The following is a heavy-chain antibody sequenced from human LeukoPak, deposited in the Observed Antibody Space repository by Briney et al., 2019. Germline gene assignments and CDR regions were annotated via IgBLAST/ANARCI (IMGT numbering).Heavy chain of an antibody. J-gene: IGHJ4*02. CDR3: AIITGGNESVLRYFDWLYHFDY. CDR2: INPNSGGT. Sequence: ASVKVSCKASGYTFTRYYMHWVRQAPGPGLEWMGWINPNSGGTNYAQKFQGRVTMTRDTSISTAYMELSRLRSDDTAVYYCAIITGGNESVLRYFDWLYHFDYWGQGTLVTVSS. V-gene: IGHV1-2*02. D-gene: IGHD3-9*01. CDR1: GYTFTRYY.